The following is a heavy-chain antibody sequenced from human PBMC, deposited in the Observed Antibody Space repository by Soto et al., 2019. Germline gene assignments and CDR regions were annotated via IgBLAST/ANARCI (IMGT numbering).Heavy chain of an antibody. CDR2: INAGNGNT. CDR3: ASSYYDSSGYPEGYYFDY. V-gene: IGHV1-3*01. CDR1: GYTFTSYA. J-gene: IGHJ4*02. Sequence: ASVNVSCKASGYTFTSYAMHWVRQAPGQRLEWMGWINAGNGNTKYSQKFQGRVTITRDTSASTAYMELSSLRSEDTAVYYCASSYYDSSGYPEGYYFDYWGQGTLVTVSS. D-gene: IGHD3-22*01.